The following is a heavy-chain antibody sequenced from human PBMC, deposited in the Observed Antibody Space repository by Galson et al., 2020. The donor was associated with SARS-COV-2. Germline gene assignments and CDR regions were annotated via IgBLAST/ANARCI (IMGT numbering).Heavy chain of an antibody. V-gene: IGHV3-7*01. D-gene: IGHD6-19*01. J-gene: IGHJ6*02. CDR3: ARESIAVAGDYYYYGMDV. Sequence: TGGSLRLSCAASGFTFSSYWMSWVRQAPGKGLEWVANIKQDGSEKYYVDSVKGRFTISRDNAKNSLYLQMNSLRAEDTAVYYCARESIAVAGDYYYYGMDVWGQGTTVTVSS. CDR2: IKQDGSEK. CDR1: GFTFSSYW.